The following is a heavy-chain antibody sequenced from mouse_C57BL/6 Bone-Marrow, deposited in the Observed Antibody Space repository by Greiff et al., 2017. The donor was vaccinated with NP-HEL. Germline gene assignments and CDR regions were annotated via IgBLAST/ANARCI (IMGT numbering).Heavy chain of an antibody. J-gene: IGHJ3*01. CDR3: ARRGYDYDWFAY. V-gene: IGHV1-26*01. CDR2: INPNNGGT. CDR1: GYTFTDYY. D-gene: IGHD2-4*01. Sequence: VQLQQSGPELAKPGASVKISCKASGYTFTDYYMNWVKQSHGKSLEWIGDINPNNGGTSYNQKFKGKATLTVDKSSSTAYMELRSLTSEDSAVYYCARRGYDYDWFAYWGQGTLVTVSA.